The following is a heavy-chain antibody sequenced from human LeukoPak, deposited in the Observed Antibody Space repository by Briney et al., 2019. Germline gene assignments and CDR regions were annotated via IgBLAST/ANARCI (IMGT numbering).Heavy chain of an antibody. CDR3: AKDAVAGNNYYYYYYMDV. CDR1: KFTFSTYW. D-gene: IGHD6-19*01. Sequence: PGGSLRLSCAASKFTFSTYWMSWVRQAPGKGLEWVANIKQDGSEKYYVDSVKGRFTISRDNAKNSLYLQMNSLRAEDTAVYYCAKDAVAGNNYYYYYYMDVWGKGTTVTVSS. J-gene: IGHJ6*03. V-gene: IGHV3-7*03. CDR2: IKQDGSEK.